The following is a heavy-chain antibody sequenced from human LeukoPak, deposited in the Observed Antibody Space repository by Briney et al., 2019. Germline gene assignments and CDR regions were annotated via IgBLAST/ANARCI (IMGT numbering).Heavy chain of an antibody. CDR3: AREPGDSSGWSE. V-gene: IGHV3-21*01. CDR2: ISSSSNYI. D-gene: IGHD6-19*01. Sequence: GGSLRLSCAASGFTFTSHSMNWVRQAPGKGLEWVSSISSSSNYIYYADSVKGRFTISRDNAKNSLYLRMNSLRAEDTAVYYCAREPGDSSGWSEWGQGTLVTVSS. J-gene: IGHJ4*02. CDR1: GFTFTSHS.